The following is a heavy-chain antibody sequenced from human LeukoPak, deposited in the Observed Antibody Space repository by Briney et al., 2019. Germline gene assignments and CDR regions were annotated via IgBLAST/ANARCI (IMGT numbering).Heavy chain of an antibody. V-gene: IGHV4-59*12. CDR1: GGSTRSNY. Sequence: SETLSLTCSVSGGSTRSNYWSWIRLPPGKGPEWIGYIYYGGSTNYNPSLKSRVTISVDTSKNQFSLKLSSVTAADTAVYYCARRGRAIGRTGTTGSVDYWGQGTLVTVSS. D-gene: IGHD1-1*01. CDR3: ARRGRAIGRTGTTGSVDY. J-gene: IGHJ4*02. CDR2: IYYGGST.